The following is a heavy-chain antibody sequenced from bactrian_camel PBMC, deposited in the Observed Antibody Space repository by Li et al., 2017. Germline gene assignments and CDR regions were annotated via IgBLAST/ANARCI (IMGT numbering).Heavy chain of an antibody. Sequence: VQLVESGGGSVQPGGSLRLSCVASGFTFRSYAMYWVRQAPGKGLEWVSGINYAGSSAYYEDSVKGRFTISADNASLILYLRMNTLQPEDTSMYYCAAEPCTGCSVDLDCSRRNLYSNWGQGTQVTVS. CDR1: GFTFRSYA. J-gene: IGHJ4*01. D-gene: IGHD3*01. CDR3: AAEPCTGCSVDLDCSRRNLYSN. V-gene: IGHV3S1*01. CDR2: INYAGSSA.